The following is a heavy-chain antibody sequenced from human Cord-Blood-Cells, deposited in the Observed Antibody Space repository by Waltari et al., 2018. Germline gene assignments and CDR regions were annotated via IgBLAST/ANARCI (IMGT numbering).Heavy chain of an antibody. CDR2: INPNSGGT. J-gene: IGHJ4*02. V-gene: IGHV1-2*02. CDR1: GYTFTGYY. CDR3: ARGPRSKVGATDY. Sequence: VKVSCKASGYTFTGYYMHWVRQAPGQGLEWMGWINPNSGGTNYAQKFQGRVTMTRDTSISTAYMELSRLRSDDTAVYYCARGPRSKVGATDYWGQGTLVTVSS. D-gene: IGHD1-26*01.